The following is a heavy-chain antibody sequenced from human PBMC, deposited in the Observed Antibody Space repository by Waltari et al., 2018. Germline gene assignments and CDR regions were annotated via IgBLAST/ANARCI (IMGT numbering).Heavy chain of an antibody. J-gene: IGHJ4*02. V-gene: IGHV4-59*01. D-gene: IGHD3-3*01. CDR3: ARTRSTDFWYFDY. Sequence: QVQLQESGPGLVKPSETLSLTCTVSGGSISSYYWSWLRQPPGKGLEWIGYIYYSGSTNYNPSLKSRVTISVDTSKNQFSLKLSSVTAADTAVYYCARTRSTDFWYFDYWGQGTLVTVSS. CDR2: IYYSGST. CDR1: GGSISSYY.